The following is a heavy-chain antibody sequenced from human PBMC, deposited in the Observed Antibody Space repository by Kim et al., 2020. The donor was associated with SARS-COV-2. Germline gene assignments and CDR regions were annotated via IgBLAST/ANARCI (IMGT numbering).Heavy chain of an antibody. CDR2: IVVGSGNT. V-gene: IGHV1-58*01. D-gene: IGHD3-10*01. Sequence: SVKVSCKASGFTFTSSAVQWVRQARGQRLEWIGWIVVGSGNTNYAQKFQERVTITRDMSTSTAYMELSSLRSEDTAVYYCAAYGSGSYYYYYYYGMDVWGQGTTVTVSS. J-gene: IGHJ6*02. CDR1: GFTFTSSA. CDR3: AAYGSGSYYYYYYYGMDV.